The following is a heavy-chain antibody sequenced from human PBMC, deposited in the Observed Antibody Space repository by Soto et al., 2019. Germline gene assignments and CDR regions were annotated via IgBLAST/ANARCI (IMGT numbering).Heavy chain of an antibody. CDR1: GGSFSGYY. J-gene: IGHJ1*01. Sequence: QVQLQQWGAGLLKPSETLFLTCAVYGGSFSGYYWSWIRQPPGKGLEWIGEINHSGSTNYNPSLKSRVTISVDTSKNQFSLKLSSVTAADTAVYYCARDETRVVVVAATSPKYFQHWGQGTLVTVSS. D-gene: IGHD2-15*01. CDR2: INHSGST. CDR3: ARDETRVVVVAATSPKYFQH. V-gene: IGHV4-34*01.